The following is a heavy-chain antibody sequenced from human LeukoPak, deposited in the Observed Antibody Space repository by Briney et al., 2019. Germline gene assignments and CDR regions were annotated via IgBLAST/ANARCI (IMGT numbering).Heavy chain of an antibody. V-gene: IGHV3-20*04. Sequence: GGSLRLSCAASGFTFSSYNMNWVRQAPGKGLEWVSGINWNGGSTGYADSVKGRFTISRDNAKNSLYLQMNSLRAEDTALYYCARDDYGDYVGYCYYMDVWGKGTTVTVSS. J-gene: IGHJ6*03. D-gene: IGHD4-17*01. CDR2: INWNGGST. CDR1: GFTFSSYN. CDR3: ARDDYGDYVGYCYYMDV.